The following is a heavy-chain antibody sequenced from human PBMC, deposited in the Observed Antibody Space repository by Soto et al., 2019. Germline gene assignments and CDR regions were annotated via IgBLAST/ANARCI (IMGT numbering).Heavy chain of an antibody. CDR1: GFTFDDYA. J-gene: IGHJ4*02. D-gene: IGHD4-4*01. CDR2: ISWNSGSI. V-gene: IGHV3-9*01. CDR3: AKDIMTTVTTQSFWDY. Sequence: GGSLRLSCAASGFTFDDYAMHWVRQAPGEGLEWVSGISWNSGSIGYADSVKGRFTISRDNAKNSLYLQMNSLRAEDTALYYCAKDIMTTVTTQSFWDYWGQGTLVTVSS.